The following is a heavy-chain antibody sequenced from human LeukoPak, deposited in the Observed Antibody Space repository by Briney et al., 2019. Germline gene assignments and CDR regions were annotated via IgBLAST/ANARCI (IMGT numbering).Heavy chain of an antibody. J-gene: IGHJ4*02. V-gene: IGHV4-39*01. CDR1: GGSVSNGSYY. D-gene: IGHD3-22*01. Sequence: PSETLSLTCTVSGGSVSNGSYYWGWIRQPPGKGLEWIGSIYHSGSTYYNPSLKSRVTISVDTSKNQFSLRQSSVTAADTAVYYCARQRGYHYDSATNRFSDLWGQGTRVTVSS. CDR2: IYHSGST. CDR3: ARQRGYHYDSATNRFSDL.